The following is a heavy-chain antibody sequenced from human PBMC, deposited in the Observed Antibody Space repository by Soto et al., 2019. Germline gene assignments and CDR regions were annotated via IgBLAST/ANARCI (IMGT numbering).Heavy chain of an antibody. CDR1: GFTFSNAW. CDR2: IKSKTDGGTT. D-gene: IGHD3-9*01. CDR3: TTLPYDILTGYYVGPKNIDY. Sequence: PGGSLRLSCAASGFTFSNAWMSWVRQAPGKGLEWVGRIKSKTDGGTTDYAAPVKGRFTISRDDSKNTLYLQMNSLKTEDTAVYYCTTLPYDILTGYYVGPKNIDYWGQGTLVTVSS. J-gene: IGHJ4*02. V-gene: IGHV3-15*01.